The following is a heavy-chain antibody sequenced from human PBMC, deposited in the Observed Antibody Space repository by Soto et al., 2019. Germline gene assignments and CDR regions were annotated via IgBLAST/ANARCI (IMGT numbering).Heavy chain of an antibody. CDR2: NSGRGDST. CDR3: AKERDNGADRYYFDD. V-gene: IGHV3-23*01. J-gene: IGHJ4*02. CDR1: VFTFSSYX. Sequence: VVSLRLSFACSVFTFSSYXMTXVRXXPGKGLEWVSANSGRGDSTYYADSVKGRFTISRDQSKNTLYLQMHSLRAEDTAVYFCAKERDNGADRYYFDDWGQGTLVTVSS. D-gene: IGHD2-8*01.